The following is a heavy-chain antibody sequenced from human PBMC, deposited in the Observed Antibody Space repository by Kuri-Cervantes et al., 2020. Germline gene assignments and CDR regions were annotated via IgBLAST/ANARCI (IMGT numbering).Heavy chain of an antibody. CDR2: ISYDGSNK. J-gene: IGHJ6*02. Sequence: GESLKISCAASGFTFSSYGMHWVRQAPGKGLEWVAVISYDGSNKYYADSVKGRFTISRDNSKNTLYLQMNSLRAEDTAVYYCAKSGHTHSGSYSFYYYGMDVWGQGTTVTVSS. V-gene: IGHV3-30*18. CDR1: GFTFSSYG. D-gene: IGHD3-10*01. CDR3: AKSGHTHSGSYSFYYYGMDV.